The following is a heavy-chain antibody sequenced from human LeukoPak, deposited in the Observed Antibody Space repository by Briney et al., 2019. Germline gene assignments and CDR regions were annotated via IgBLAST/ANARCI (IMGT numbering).Heavy chain of an antibody. CDR3: ARGSIVGATFDYFDY. CDR2: INPNSGGT. Sequence: GASVKVSCKASGYTLTGYFMHWVRQAPGQGLEWMGWINPNSGGTNYQGRVTMTRDTSISTAYMDLSRLRSDDTAVYYCARGSIVGATFDYFDYWGQGTLVTVSS. D-gene: IGHD1-26*01. J-gene: IGHJ4*02. V-gene: IGHV1-2*02. CDR1: GYTLTGYF.